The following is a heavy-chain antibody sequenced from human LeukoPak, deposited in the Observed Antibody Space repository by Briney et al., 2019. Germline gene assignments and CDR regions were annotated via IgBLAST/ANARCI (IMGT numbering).Heavy chain of an antibody. Sequence: PSETLSLTCAVYGGSFSGYYWSWIRQPPGKGLEWIGEINHSGSTNYNPSLKSRVTISVDTSKNQFSMKLSSVTAADTAVYYCARRGLRNDYWGQGTLVTVSS. J-gene: IGHJ4*02. V-gene: IGHV4-34*01. CDR3: ARRGLRNDY. CDR1: GGSFSGYY. D-gene: IGHD3-10*01. CDR2: INHSGST.